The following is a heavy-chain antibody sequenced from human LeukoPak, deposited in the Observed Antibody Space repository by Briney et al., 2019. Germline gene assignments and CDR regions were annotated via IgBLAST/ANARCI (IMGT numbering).Heavy chain of an antibody. Sequence: SQTLSLTCAISGDSVSSNSAAWNWLRQSPSRGLEGLGSTYYRSKWYKDYAVSVKSRITITPDTSKNQFSLQLNSLTPEDTAVYYCARGYYGSSWHNWFDPWGQGTLVTVSS. CDR2: TYYRSKWYK. J-gene: IGHJ5*02. CDR3: ARGYYGSSWHNWFDP. CDR1: GDSVSSNSAA. D-gene: IGHD6-13*01. V-gene: IGHV6-1*01.